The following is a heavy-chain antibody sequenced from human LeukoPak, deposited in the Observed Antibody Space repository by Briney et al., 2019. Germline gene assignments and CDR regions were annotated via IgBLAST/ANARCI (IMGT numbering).Heavy chain of an antibody. J-gene: IGHJ4*02. D-gene: IGHD2-21*02. V-gene: IGHV1-2*02. CDR3: ARGGGLAYCGGDCYLGY. CDR2: INPNSGGT. Sequence: ASVKVSCKASGYTFTGYYMHWVRQAPGQGLEWMGWINPNSGGTNYAQKFQGRVTMTRDTSISTAYMELSRLRSDDTAVYYCARGGGLAYCGGDCYLGYWGQGTLVTVSS. CDR1: GYTFTGYY.